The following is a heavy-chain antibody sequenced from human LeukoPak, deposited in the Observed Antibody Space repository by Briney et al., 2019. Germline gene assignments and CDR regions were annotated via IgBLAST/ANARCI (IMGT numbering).Heavy chain of an antibody. V-gene: IGHV3-21*01. Sequence: PGGSLRLSCAASGFTFSSYSMNWVRQAPGKGLEWVSSISSSSSYIYYADSVKGRFTISRDNAKNSLYLQMNSLRAEDTAVYYCASLTSHRYCSGGSCYGWGQGTLVTVSS. J-gene: IGHJ4*02. D-gene: IGHD2-15*01. CDR2: ISSSSSYI. CDR3: ASLTSHRYCSGGSCYG. CDR1: GFTFSSYS.